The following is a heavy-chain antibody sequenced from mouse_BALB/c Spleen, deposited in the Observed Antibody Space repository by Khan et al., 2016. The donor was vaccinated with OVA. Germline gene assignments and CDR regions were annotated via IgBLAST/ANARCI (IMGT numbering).Heavy chain of an antibody. J-gene: IGHJ3*01. CDR1: GYTFTSYT. CDR2: INPSNGYT. Sequence: QVQLQQAGAELARPGTSVKMSCKASGYTFTSYTIHWIKKRPGQGLEWIGYINPSNGYTNYNQKFKDKATLTTDKSSTTAYLRLSSLTSDDSAVYXCVRDGAYHRNDGWFAYWGQGTLVTVSA. D-gene: IGHD2-14*01. CDR3: VRDGAYHRNDGWFAY. V-gene: IGHV1-4*01.